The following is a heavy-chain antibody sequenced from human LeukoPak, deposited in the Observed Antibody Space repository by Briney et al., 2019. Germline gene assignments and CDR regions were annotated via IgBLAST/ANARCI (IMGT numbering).Heavy chain of an antibody. D-gene: IGHD6-13*01. J-gene: IGHJ4*02. CDR1: GYTFSANY. V-gene: IGHV1-2*02. CDR3: TGGSSSWYPGN. CDR2: INPHSGAT. Sequence: ASVKVSCKAPGYTFSANYMHWVRQAPGQGLEWMGWINPHSGATKYAQKFQGRVTMTRDATITTAYMELSSLRSDDTAVYYCTGGSSSWYPGNRGQGTLVTVSS.